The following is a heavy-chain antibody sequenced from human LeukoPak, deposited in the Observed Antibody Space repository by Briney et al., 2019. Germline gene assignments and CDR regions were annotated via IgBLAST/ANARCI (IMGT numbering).Heavy chain of an antibody. CDR2: ISGSGDST. CDR1: GFTFSSYA. V-gene: IGHV3-23*01. Sequence: GRSLRLSCAASGFTFSSYAMSWVRQAPRQGLEWVSAISGSGDSTYYADSVQGRFTISRDIAKNTLYPQMNSLRADDTAVYYCAKDLDYTTYGYYFDYWGQGTLVTVSS. D-gene: IGHD4-11*01. J-gene: IGHJ4*02. CDR3: AKDLDYTTYGYYFDY.